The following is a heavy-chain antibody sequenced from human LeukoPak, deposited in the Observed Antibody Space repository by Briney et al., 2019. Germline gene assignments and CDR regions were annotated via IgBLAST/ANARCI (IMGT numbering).Heavy chain of an antibody. V-gene: IGHV3-7*01. CDR1: GFTFNRYW. CDR2: IKQDGSAK. J-gene: IGHJ4*02. D-gene: IGHD5-24*01. Sequence: GGSLRLSCAASGFTFNRYWMSWVRQAPGKELQWVANIKQDGSAKYYVDSVKGRFTISRDNAKNSLYLQMNSLRAEDTAVYYCARDMGWQQFDQWGQGTLVTVSS. CDR3: ARDMGWQQFDQ.